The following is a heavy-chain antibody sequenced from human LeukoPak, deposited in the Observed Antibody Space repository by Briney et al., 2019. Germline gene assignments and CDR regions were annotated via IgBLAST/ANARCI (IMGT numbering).Heavy chain of an antibody. CDR3: ARAFPPYDYVWGSYRSRGAFDY. V-gene: IGHV4-34*01. CDR1: GGAFSGDY. Sequence: PSETLSLTWAENGGAFSGDYGCLFRQPLGKRMEWIGEINHSGSTNYNPSLKSRVTISVDTSKNQFSLKLSSVTAADTAVYYCARAFPPYDYVWGSYRSRGAFDYWGQGTLVTVSS. CDR2: INHSGST. D-gene: IGHD3-16*02. J-gene: IGHJ4*02.